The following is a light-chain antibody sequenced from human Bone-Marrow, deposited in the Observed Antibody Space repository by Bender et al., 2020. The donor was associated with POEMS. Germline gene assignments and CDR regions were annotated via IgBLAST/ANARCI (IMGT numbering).Light chain of an antibody. CDR1: SSDVGRYNY. CDR3: CSYAGNYTP. J-gene: IGLJ1*01. CDR2: DVN. Sequence: QSALTQPPSASGSPGQSITISCTGTSSDVGRYNYVSWYQHHPGKAPKVVIYDVNKRPSGVPDRFSGSKSGNTASLTISGLQAEDEADYYCCSYAGNYTPFGPGTMVTVL. V-gene: IGLV2-11*01.